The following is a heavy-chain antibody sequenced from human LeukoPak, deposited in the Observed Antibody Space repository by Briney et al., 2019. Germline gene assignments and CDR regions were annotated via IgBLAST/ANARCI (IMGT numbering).Heavy chain of an antibody. CDR2: IWYGGSNK. D-gene: IGHD6-6*01. V-gene: IGHV3-33*06. Sequence: PGGSLRLSCAASGFTFSSYGMHWVRQAPGKGLEWVAVIWYGGSNKYYADSVKGRFTISRDNSKNTLYLQMNSLRAEDTAVYYCAKEGGNIAARGGYFDYWGQGTLVTVSS. CDR1: GFTFSSYG. J-gene: IGHJ4*02. CDR3: AKEGGNIAARGGYFDY.